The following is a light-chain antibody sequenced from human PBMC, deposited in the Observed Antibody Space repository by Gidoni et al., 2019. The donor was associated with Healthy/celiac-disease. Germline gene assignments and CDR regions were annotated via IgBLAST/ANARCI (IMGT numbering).Light chain of an antibody. CDR2: KES. CDR3: QQSEA. Sequence: IQMTQSPSTLSASVGDRVTITCRASQSISSWLAWYQRKPGKAPKLLIYKESSLESGVPSRFSGSGSGTEFTLTISSLQPDDFETYYCQQSEAFGQGTKLEIK. J-gene: IGKJ2*01. CDR1: QSISSW. V-gene: IGKV1-5*03.